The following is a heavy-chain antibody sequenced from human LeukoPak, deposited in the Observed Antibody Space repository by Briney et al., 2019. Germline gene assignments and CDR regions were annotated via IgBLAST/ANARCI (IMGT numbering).Heavy chain of an antibody. Sequence: GESLQISCKGSEYIFTSYWIAWVRQMPGKGLEWMGIIYPGDSDTRYSPSFQGQVTISADKSISTVYLQWSSLKASDTAMYFCARLLTMATGVDYWGQGTLVTVSS. CDR2: IYPGDSDT. J-gene: IGHJ4*02. D-gene: IGHD3-10*01. CDR1: EYIFTSYW. CDR3: ARLLTMATGVDY. V-gene: IGHV5-51*01.